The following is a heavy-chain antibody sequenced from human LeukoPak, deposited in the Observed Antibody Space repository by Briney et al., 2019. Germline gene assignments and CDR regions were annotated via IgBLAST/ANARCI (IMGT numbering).Heavy chain of an antibody. J-gene: IGHJ4*02. D-gene: IGHD2-2*01. CDR1: GGSISSGSYY. CDR2: IYTSGST. V-gene: IGHV4-61*02. CDR3: AAHCSSTSCYGGFDY. Sequence: PSQTLSLTCTVSGGSISSGSYYWSWIRQPAGKGLEWIGRIYTSGSTNYNPSLKSRVTISVDTSKNQFSLKLSSVTAADTAVYYCAAHCSSTSCYGGFDYWGQGTLVTVSS.